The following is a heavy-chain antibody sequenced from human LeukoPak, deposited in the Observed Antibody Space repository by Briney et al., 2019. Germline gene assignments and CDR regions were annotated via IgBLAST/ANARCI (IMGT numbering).Heavy chain of an antibody. Sequence: GGSLRLSCAASGFTFDDYAMHWVRQAPGKCLEWVSGISWNSGSIGYADSVKGRFTISRDNAKNSLYLQMNSLRAEDTALYYCAKAAVGAIAEDNWFDPWGQGTLVTVSS. J-gene: IGHJ5*02. CDR2: ISWNSGSI. CDR3: AKAAVGAIAEDNWFDP. D-gene: IGHD6-13*01. V-gene: IGHV3-9*01. CDR1: GFTFDDYA.